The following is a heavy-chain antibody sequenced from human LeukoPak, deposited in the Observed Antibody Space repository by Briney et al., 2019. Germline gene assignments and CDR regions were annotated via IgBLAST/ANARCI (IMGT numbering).Heavy chain of an antibody. V-gene: IGHV1-8*01. CDR1: GYTFTSYD. D-gene: IGHD6-13*01. CDR3: AGGRGSSWYFSGWAVKSPLDYGMDV. Sequence: ASVKVSCKASGYTFTSYDINWVRQATGQGLEGMGGMNPNSGNTGYAQKFQGRVTMTRNTSISTAYMELSSLRSEATAVYYCAGGRGSSWYFSGWAVKSPLDYGMDVWGQGTTVTVSS. CDR2: MNPNSGNT. J-gene: IGHJ6*02.